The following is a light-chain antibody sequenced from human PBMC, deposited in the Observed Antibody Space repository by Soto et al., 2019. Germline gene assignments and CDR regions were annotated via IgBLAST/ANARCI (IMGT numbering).Light chain of an antibody. CDR1: SSDVGVCNF. J-gene: IGLJ1*01. CDR3: CSYGGSSTYV. V-gene: IGLV2-23*02. Sequence: QSVLTQPASISGSPGQSIAISCTGTSSDVGVCNFVSWYQQHPGKAPKVLIYEVNKRPSGISNRFSGSKSGNTASLTVSGLQAEDEAYYFCCSYGGSSTYVFGSGTKVTVL. CDR2: EVN.